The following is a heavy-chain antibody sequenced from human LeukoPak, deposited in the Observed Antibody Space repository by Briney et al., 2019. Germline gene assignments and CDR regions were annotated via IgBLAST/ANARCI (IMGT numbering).Heavy chain of an antibody. J-gene: IGHJ4*02. D-gene: IGHD1-26*01. CDR1: GFTVSSNY. Sequence: GGSLRLSCAASGFTVSSNYMSWVRQAPGKGLEWVSTIYSGGNTYYADSVKGRFTISRDNSKNTLYLQMNSLRVEDTAVYYCARDSEGRAWALGYWGQGTLVTASS. CDR3: ARDSEGRAWALGY. CDR2: IYSGGNT. V-gene: IGHV3-53*01.